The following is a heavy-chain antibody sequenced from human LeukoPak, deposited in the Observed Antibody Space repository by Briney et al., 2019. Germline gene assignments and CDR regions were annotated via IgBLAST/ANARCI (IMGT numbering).Heavy chain of an antibody. CDR2: VHYGGST. V-gene: IGHV4-39*01. J-gene: IGHJ4*02. Sequence: SETLSLTCTVSGGSISSSSYYSGWIRQPPGKGLEWIGSVHYGGSTYYNPSLKSRVTISVDTSKNQFSLKLSSVTAADTAVYYCSVFDYWGQGTLVTVSS. CDR1: GGSISSSSYY. CDR3: SVFDY.